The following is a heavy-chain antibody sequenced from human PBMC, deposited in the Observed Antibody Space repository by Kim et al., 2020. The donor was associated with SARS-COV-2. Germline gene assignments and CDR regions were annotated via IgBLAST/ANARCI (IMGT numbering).Heavy chain of an antibody. Sequence: SETLSLTCAVSGDSINSNNWWSWVRQAPGKGLEWIGEIYHSGSTKYNPSLKSRVSISLDKSKNQFSLKLTSVTAADTAIYFCIRGQTWFDPWGQGTLVTV. CDR1: GDSINSNNW. CDR2: IYHSGST. CDR3: IRGQTWFDP. J-gene: IGHJ5*02. V-gene: IGHV4-4*02.